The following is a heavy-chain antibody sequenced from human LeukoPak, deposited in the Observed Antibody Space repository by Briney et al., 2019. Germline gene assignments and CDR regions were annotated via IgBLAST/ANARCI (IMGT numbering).Heavy chain of an antibody. Sequence: QPGGSLRLSCAASRFTFSSYSMNWVRQAPGKGLEWVSYISSSSRTIYYADSVKGRFTISRDSAKNSLYLQMNSLRDEDTVVYYCARAYYGLGSYYDYWGQGTLVTVSS. CDR2: ISSSSRTI. CDR3: ARAYYGLGSYYDY. J-gene: IGHJ4*02. CDR1: RFTFSSYS. V-gene: IGHV3-48*02. D-gene: IGHD3-10*01.